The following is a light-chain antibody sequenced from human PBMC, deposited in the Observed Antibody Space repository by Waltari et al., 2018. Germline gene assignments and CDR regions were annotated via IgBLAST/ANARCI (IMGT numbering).Light chain of an antibody. J-gene: IGKJ3*01. CDR1: QNIGND. CDR3: QQRNNWPPFT. Sequence: ETVLTQSPATLSLSPGERATLSCRASQNIGNDLAWYQQRPGQALRLLIYDSSTRATSIPARFSGSGSGTDFTLTISSLEPEDVATYFCQQRNNWPPFTFGPGTILDIK. V-gene: IGKV3-11*01. CDR2: DSS.